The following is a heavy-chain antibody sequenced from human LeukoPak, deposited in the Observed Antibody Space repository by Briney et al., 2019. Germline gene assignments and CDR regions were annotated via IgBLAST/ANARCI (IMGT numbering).Heavy chain of an antibody. V-gene: IGHV4-39*01. D-gene: IGHD2-2*01. Sequence: SETLSLTCTVSGGSISSSSYYWGWIRQPPGKGLEWMGSIYYSGSTYYNPSLKSRVTISVDTSKNQFSLKLSSVTAADTAVYYCATGVIVVVPAASSFDPWGQGTLVTVSS. CDR1: GGSISSSSYY. CDR3: ATGVIVVVPAASSFDP. CDR2: IYYSGST. J-gene: IGHJ5*02.